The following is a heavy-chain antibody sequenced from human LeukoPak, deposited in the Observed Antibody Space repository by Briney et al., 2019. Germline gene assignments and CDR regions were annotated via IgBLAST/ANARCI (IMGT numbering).Heavy chain of an antibody. V-gene: IGHV4-39*01. CDR1: GGSISSSSYY. CDR2: MDYSGST. Sequence: LTCXGSGGSISSSSYYWGWIRQPPGRGLXXXXRMDYSGSTYYNPSIKSRVTISVDTSKNQFSLILSSVTAADTAVYYCARLGYSGSYLSYYGMDVWGQGTTVTVSS. J-gene: IGHJ6*02. D-gene: IGHD1-26*01. CDR3: ARLGYSGSYLSYYGMDV.